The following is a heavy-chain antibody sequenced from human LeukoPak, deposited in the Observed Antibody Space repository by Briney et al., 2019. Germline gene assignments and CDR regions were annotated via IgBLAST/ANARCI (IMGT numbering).Heavy chain of an antibody. J-gene: IGHJ5*02. Sequence: GGSLRLSCAASGFTFTTYWMHWVRQAPGKGLVWVSHINSDGSITSYADSVKGRFTISRDNAKNTLYLQMNSLRAEDTAVYYCTTVGYSYGQAWGQGTLVTVSS. CDR2: INSDGSIT. CDR1: GFTFTTYW. CDR3: TTVGYSYGQA. V-gene: IGHV3-74*01. D-gene: IGHD5-18*01.